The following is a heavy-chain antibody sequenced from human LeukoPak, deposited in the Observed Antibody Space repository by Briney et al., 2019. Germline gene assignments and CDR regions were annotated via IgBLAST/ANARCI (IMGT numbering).Heavy chain of an antibody. CDR1: GYSISSGYY. V-gene: IGHV4-38-2*02. J-gene: IGHJ4*02. CDR3: ARGLGSYGYFDY. Sequence: SETLSLTCTVSGYSISSGYYWGWIRQPPGKGLEWIGSIYHSGSAYYNPSLKSRVTISVDTSKNQFSPKLSSVTAADTAVYYCARGLGSYGYFDYWGQGTLVTVSS. D-gene: IGHD3-16*01. CDR2: IYHSGSA.